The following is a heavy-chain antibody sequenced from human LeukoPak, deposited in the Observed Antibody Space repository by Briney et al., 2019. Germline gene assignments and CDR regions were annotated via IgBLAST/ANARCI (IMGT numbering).Heavy chain of an antibody. CDR3: AKGSGCYDLGYYYYHGKDV. D-gene: IGHD5-12*01. CDR1: GFTFSSYG. V-gene: IGHV3-30*02. Sequence: GGSLRLSCAASGFTFSSYGMHWVRQAPGKGLEWVAFIRYDGSNKYYADSVKGRFTISRDNSKNTLYLQMNSLRAEDTAVYYCAKGSGCYDLGYYYYHGKDVWGQGTTVTVSS. J-gene: IGHJ6*02. CDR2: IRYDGSNK.